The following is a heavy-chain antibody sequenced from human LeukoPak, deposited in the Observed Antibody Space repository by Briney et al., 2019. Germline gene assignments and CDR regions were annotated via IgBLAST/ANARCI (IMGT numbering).Heavy chain of an antibody. CDR3: ARDYGSSFDY. Sequence: PGGSLRLSCAASGFTFSSYGMHWVRQAPGKGLEWVAVISYDGSNKYYADSVKGRFTISRDNAKNTLYLQMNSLRGEDTAVYYCARDYGSSFDYWGQGTLVTVSS. J-gene: IGHJ4*02. CDR1: GFTFSSYG. CDR2: ISYDGSNK. V-gene: IGHV3-30*03. D-gene: IGHD6-6*01.